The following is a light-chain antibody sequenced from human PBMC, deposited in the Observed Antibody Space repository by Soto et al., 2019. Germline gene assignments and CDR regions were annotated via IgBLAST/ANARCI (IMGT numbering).Light chain of an antibody. CDR1: SSDIGNNY. J-gene: IGLJ2*01. V-gene: IGLV1-51*01. CDR2: DNN. Sequence: QAVVTQPPSVSAAPGQKVTISCSASSSDIGNNYVSWYQQLPGTAPKLLIYDNNRRPSGIPDRFSGSKSGTSATLDITGLQTGDEADYYCGTWDTSLHVVFGGGTKLTVL. CDR3: GTWDTSLHVV.